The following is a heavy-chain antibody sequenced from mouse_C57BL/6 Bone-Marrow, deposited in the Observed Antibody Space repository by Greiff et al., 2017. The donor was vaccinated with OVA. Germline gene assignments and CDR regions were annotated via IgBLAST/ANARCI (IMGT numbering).Heavy chain of an antibody. CDR1: GYAFSSYW. D-gene: IGHD5-1-1*01. CDR3: ARWKDHTRGYFDV. Sequence: VKLVESGAELVKPGASVKISCKASGYAFSSYWMNWVKQRPGKGLEWIGQIYPGDGDTNYNGKFKGKATLTADKSSSTAYMQLSSLTSEDSAVYFCARWKDHTRGYFDVWGTGTTVTVSS. CDR2: IYPGDGDT. J-gene: IGHJ1*03. V-gene: IGHV1-80*01.